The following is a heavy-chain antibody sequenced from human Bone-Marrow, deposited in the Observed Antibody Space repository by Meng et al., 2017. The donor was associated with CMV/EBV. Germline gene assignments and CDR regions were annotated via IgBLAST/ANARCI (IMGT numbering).Heavy chain of an antibody. D-gene: IGHD2-2*02. Sequence: GGSLRLSCAASGFTFSSYEMNWVRQAPGKGLEYVSAISSNGGSTYYADSVKGRFTISRDNSKNTLYLQMDSLRAEDMAVYYCARKYCTSTNCYSPYFDYWGQGTLVTVSS. V-gene: IGHV3-64*02. J-gene: IGHJ4*02. CDR2: ISSNGGST. CDR3: ARKYCTSTNCYSPYFDY. CDR1: GFTFSSYE.